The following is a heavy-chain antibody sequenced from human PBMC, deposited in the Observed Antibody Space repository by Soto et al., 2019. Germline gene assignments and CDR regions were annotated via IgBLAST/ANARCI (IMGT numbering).Heavy chain of an antibody. D-gene: IGHD1-26*01. CDR1: GFDFRKGW. CDR2: IKSKTHGGTT. Sequence: ELQLVESGGGWEKPGGPFRLPCAASGFDFRKGWMSWVRQAPGKGLEWVGRIKSKTHGGTTDYAAPVKGRFTISRDDSKNTLYLQMNSLKIEDTAVYYCTTDEWEWGQGTLVTVSS. J-gene: IGHJ4*02. CDR3: TTDEWE. V-gene: IGHV3-15*05.